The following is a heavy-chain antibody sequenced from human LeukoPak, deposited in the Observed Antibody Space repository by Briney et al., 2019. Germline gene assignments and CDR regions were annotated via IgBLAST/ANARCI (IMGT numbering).Heavy chain of an antibody. J-gene: IGHJ5*02. D-gene: IGHD2-2*01. CDR1: GFTFGSYA. Sequence: GGSLRLSCAASGFTFGSYAMSWVRQAPGKGLEWVSAISDSGGSTYYADSVKGRFTISRDNSKNTLNLQMNSLRAEDTAVYYCATVRPSYCSSTTCPHTFDPWGQGTLVTVSS. V-gene: IGHV3-23*01. CDR3: ATVRPSYCSSTTCPHTFDP. CDR2: ISDSGGST.